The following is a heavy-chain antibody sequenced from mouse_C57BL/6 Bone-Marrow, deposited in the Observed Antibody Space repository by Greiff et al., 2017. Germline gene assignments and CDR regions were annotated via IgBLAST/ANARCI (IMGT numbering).Heavy chain of an antibody. CDR2: IYPGSGST. CDR1: GYTFTSYW. V-gene: IGHV1-55*01. CDR3: ARGPERYYAMDY. J-gene: IGHJ4*01. Sequence: QVQLQQSGAELVKPGASVKMSCKASGYTFTSYWITWVKQRPGQGLEWIGDIYPGSGSTNYNEKFKSKATLTVDTSSSTAYMQLSSLTSEDSAVYYCARGPERYYAMDYWGQGTSVTVSS.